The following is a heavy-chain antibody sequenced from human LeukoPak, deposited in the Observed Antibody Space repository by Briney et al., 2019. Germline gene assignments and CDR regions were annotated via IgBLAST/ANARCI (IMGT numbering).Heavy chain of an antibody. V-gene: IGHV3-74*01. CDR3: ARDALPASYYYGMDV. J-gene: IGHJ6*02. Sequence: GGSLRLSCAASGFTFSSYWMHWVRQAPGKGLVWVSRINSDGSSTSYADSVKGRFTISRDNAKNTLYLQMNSLRAEDTAVYYCARDALPASYYYGMDVWGQGTTVTVSS. CDR2: INSDGSST. CDR1: GFTFSSYW. D-gene: IGHD2-2*01.